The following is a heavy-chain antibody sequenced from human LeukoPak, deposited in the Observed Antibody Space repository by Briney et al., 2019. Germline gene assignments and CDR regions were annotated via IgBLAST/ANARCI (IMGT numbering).Heavy chain of an antibody. CDR2: INHSGST. Sequence: SETLSLTCAVYGGSFSSYYFYWIRQPPGKGLEWIGEINHSGSTNYNPSLKSRVTISVDTSKNQFSLKLSSATAADTAVYYCARAQLIGIFVGWGQGTLVTVFS. CDR1: GGSFSSYY. V-gene: IGHV4-34*01. CDR3: ARAQLIGIFVG. J-gene: IGHJ4*02. D-gene: IGHD3-3*01.